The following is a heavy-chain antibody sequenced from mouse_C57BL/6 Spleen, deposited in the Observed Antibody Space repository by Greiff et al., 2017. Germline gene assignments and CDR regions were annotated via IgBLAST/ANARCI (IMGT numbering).Heavy chain of an antibody. CDR3: ARDGGLRRFDY. Sequence: EVQLVESEGGLVQPGSSMKLSCTASGFTFSDYYMAWVRQVPEKGLEWVANINYDGSSTYYLDSLKSRFIISRDNAKNILYLQMSSLKSEDTATYYCARDGGLRRFDYWGQGTTLTVSS. CDR1: GFTFSDYY. V-gene: IGHV5-16*01. D-gene: IGHD2-4*01. J-gene: IGHJ2*01. CDR2: INYDGSST.